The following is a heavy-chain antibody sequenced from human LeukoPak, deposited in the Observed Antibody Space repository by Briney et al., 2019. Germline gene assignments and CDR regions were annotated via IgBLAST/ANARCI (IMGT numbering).Heavy chain of an antibody. CDR3: ARGTDYYDSTGAFDI. CDR2: IYYSGST. J-gene: IGHJ3*02. Sequence: SETLSLTCTVSGGSISGYYWSWIRQPPGKGLEWIGYIYYSGSTNYNPSLKSRVTISVDTSKNQFSLKLSSVTAADTAVYYCARGTDYYDSTGAFDIWGQGTMVTVSS. V-gene: IGHV4-59*01. D-gene: IGHD3-22*01. CDR1: GGSISGYY.